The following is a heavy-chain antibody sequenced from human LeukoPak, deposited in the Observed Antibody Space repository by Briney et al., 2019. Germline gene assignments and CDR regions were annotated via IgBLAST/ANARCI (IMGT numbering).Heavy chain of an antibody. J-gene: IGHJ4*02. CDR3: ANVGALGYYFDY. V-gene: IGHV3-23*01. Sequence: GGSLRLSCATSGFTFSSYAMSWVRQAPGKGLEWVSAISGSGVSTYYADSVKGRFTISRDNSKTTLYLQMNSLRAEDTAVYYCANVGALGYYFDYWGQGTLDTVSS. D-gene: IGHD3-16*01. CDR2: ISGSGVST. CDR1: GFTFSSYA.